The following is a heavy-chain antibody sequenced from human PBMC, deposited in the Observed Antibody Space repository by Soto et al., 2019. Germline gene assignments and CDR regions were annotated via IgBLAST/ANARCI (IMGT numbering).Heavy chain of an antibody. CDR2: MNPNSGNT. J-gene: IGHJ6*02. D-gene: IGHD6-13*01. Sequence: QVQLVQSGAEVKKPGASMKVSCKASGYTFTNYDINWVRQATGQGLESMGWMNPNSGNTGYAQKYQGRVTMTRNTSISTAYLELSSLSSEDTAVYYCARGHSSSWLYGMDVWGQGTTVTVFS. CDR3: ARGHSSSWLYGMDV. CDR1: GYTFTNYD. V-gene: IGHV1-8*01.